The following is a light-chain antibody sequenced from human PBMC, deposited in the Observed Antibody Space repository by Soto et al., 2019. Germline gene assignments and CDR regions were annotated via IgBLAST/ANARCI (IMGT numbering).Light chain of an antibody. V-gene: IGKV3-20*01. CDR3: QQDGSSPPFT. Sequence: EIVLTQSPGTLSLSPAERATLSCRASQSVSSSYLAWYQQKPGQAPRLLIYGASSRATGIPDRFSGSGSGTDFTLTISRLEPEDFAVYYCQQDGSSPPFTFGQGTKLEIK. J-gene: IGKJ2*01. CDR1: QSVSSSY. CDR2: GAS.